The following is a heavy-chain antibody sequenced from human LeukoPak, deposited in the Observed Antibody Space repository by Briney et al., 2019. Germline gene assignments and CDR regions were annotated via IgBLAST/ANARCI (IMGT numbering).Heavy chain of an antibody. V-gene: IGHV3-11*01. J-gene: IGHJ4*02. CDR1: GFTFSDYY. CDR3: AGGRYGDYYFDY. Sequence: GGSLRLSCAASGFTFSDYYMSWIRQAPGKGLEWVSYISSGGSTIYYADSVRGRFTISRDNVENSLYLQMNSLRAEDTAVYYCAGGRYGDYYFDYWGQGTLVTVSS. CDR2: ISSGGSTI. D-gene: IGHD4-17*01.